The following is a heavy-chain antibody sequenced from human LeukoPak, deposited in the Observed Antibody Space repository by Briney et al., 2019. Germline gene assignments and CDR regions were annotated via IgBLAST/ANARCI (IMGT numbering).Heavy chain of an antibody. CDR3: AKGKVSDS. V-gene: IGHV3-48*03. CDR2: ISSSGSAK. D-gene: IGHD3-10*01. CDR1: GFTFSSHE. J-gene: IGHJ4*02. Sequence: QPGGSLRLSCAASGFTFSSHEMNWVRQAPGKGLEWVSYISSSGSAKYYADSVKGRFTISRDNAKNSLDLQMNSLRAEDTAVYYCAKGKVSDSWGQGTLVTVSS.